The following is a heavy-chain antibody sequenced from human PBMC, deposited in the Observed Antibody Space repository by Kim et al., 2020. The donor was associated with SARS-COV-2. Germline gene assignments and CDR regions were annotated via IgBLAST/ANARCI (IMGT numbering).Heavy chain of an antibody. J-gene: IGHJ6*02. Sequence: GGSLRLSCTASGFTFSGSAMHWVRQASGKGLEWVGRVRSKTNNYATTYAASVKGRFTISRNDSMNTAYLQMNSLKTDDTAVYFCTRRISSSSPYGLDVWGQGTTVTVSS. V-gene: IGHV3-73*01. CDR3: TRRISSSSPYGLDV. D-gene: IGHD6-6*01. CDR2: VRSKTNNYAT. CDR1: GFTFSGSA.